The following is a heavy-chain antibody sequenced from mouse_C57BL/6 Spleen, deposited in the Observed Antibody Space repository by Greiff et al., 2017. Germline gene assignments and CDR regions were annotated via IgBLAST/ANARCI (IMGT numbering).Heavy chain of an antibody. J-gene: IGHJ1*03. Sequence: VQLQQSGPELVKPGASVKMSCKASGYTFTDYNMHWVKQSPGKSLEWIGYINPNNGGTSYNQKFKGKATLTVDKSSSTAYMELRSLTSEDSAVYYCARDYDWYFDVWGTGTTVTVSS. D-gene: IGHD2-4*01. CDR3: ARDYDWYFDV. V-gene: IGHV1-22*01. CDR1: GYTFTDYN. CDR2: INPNNGGT.